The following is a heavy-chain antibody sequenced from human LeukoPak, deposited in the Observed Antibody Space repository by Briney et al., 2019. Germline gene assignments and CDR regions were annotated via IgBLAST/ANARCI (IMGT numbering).Heavy chain of an antibody. D-gene: IGHD5-24*01. J-gene: IGHJ4*02. CDR1: GFTFSTYS. Sequence: GGSLRLSCAASGFTFSTYSMNWVRQAPGKGLEWVSYITGSSSTIYYADSVKGRFTISRDNAKNSLYLQMDSLRAEDTAVYYCARGDDYNRRSFDYWGQGTLVTVSS. CDR3: ARGDDYNRRSFDY. CDR2: ITGSSSTI. V-gene: IGHV3-48*01.